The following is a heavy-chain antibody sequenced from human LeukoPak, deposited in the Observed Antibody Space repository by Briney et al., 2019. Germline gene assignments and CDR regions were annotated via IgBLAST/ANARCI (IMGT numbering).Heavy chain of an antibody. J-gene: IGHJ4*02. CDR1: GFTFSDYD. Sequence: GGSLRLSCSASGFTFSDYDMNWVRQAPGKGLEWVSSISYLSSHVYYGDSVKGRFSISRDNAKNSLYLQMNSLGAEDTAIYYCGGAFPPLRTSSAGDLWGQGILVTVPS. CDR3: GGAFPPLRTSSAGDL. V-gene: IGHV3-21*01. D-gene: IGHD3-16*01. CDR2: ISYLSSHV.